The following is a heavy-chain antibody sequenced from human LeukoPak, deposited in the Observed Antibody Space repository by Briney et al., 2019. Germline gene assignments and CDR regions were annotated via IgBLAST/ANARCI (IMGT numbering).Heavy chain of an antibody. J-gene: IGHJ4*02. Sequence: GASVKVSCKASGYTFTGYYMHWVRQAPGQGLEWMGWINPNSGGTNYAQKFQGRVTMTRDTSISTAYMELSRLRSDDTAVYYCARDRYDFWSGANDYWGREPWSPSPQ. CDR2: INPNSGGT. CDR1: GYTFTGYY. V-gene: IGHV1-2*02. CDR3: ARDRYDFWSGANDY. D-gene: IGHD3-3*01.